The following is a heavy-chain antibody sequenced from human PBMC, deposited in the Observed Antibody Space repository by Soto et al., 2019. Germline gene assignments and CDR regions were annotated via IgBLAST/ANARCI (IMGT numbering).Heavy chain of an antibody. CDR2: IIPISGTT. CDR1: GGTLSNYA. D-gene: IGHD3-22*01. CDR3: AGTDYYDSSGYYVLDY. Sequence: ASVKVSCKASGGTLSNYAISWVRQAPGQGLEWMGGIIPISGTTNYAQEFQGRVTITADESTSTAYMELNSLRSEDTAGYYCAGTDYYDSSGYYVLDYWGQGTLVTVSS. V-gene: IGHV1-69*13. J-gene: IGHJ4*02.